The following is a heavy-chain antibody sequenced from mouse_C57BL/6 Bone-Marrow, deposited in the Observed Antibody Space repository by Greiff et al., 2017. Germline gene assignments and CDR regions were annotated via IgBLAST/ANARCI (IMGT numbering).Heavy chain of an antibody. J-gene: IGHJ1*03. CDR2: ISRGSSTI. V-gene: IGHV5-17*01. CDR1: GFTFSDYG. D-gene: IGHD1-1*01. Sequence: EVMLVESGGGLVKPGGSLKLSCAASGFTFSDYGMHWVRQAPEKGLEWVAYISRGSSTIYYADTVKGRFTISRDNAKNTLFLQMTSLRSEDTAMYYCARGTVVATFYWYFDVWGTGTTVTVSS. CDR3: ARGTVVATFYWYFDV.